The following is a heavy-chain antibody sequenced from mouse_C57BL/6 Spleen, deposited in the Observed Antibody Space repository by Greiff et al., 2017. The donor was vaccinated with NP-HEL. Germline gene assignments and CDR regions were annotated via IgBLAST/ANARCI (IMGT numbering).Heavy chain of an antibody. Sequence: EVQLVESGEGLVKPGGSLKLSCAASGFTFSSYAMSWVRQTPEKRLEWVAYISSGGDYIYYADTVKGRFTISRDNARNTLYLQMSSLKSEDTAMYYCTRDRGYSNSFDYWGQGTTLTVSS. CDR2: ISSGGDYI. V-gene: IGHV5-9-1*02. CDR3: TRDRGYSNSFDY. J-gene: IGHJ2*01. CDR1: GFTFSSYA. D-gene: IGHD2-5*01.